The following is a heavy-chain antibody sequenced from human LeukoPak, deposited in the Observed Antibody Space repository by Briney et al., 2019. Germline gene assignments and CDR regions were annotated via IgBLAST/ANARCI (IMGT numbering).Heavy chain of an antibody. J-gene: IGHJ4*02. CDR3: AKGRWAREFDY. CDR1: GFTFDDYA. D-gene: IGHD3-10*01. V-gene: IGHV3-9*01. Sequence: PGGSLRLSCAASGFTFDDYAMHWVRQAPGKGLEWVSGISWNSGSIGYADSVKGRFTISRDNAKNSLYLQMNSLRAEDTALYYCAKGRWAREFDYWGQGTLVTVSS. CDR2: ISWNSGSI.